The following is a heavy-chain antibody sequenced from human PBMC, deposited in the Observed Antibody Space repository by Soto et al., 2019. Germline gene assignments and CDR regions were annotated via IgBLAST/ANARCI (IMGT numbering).Heavy chain of an antibody. CDR2: SYYSGST. J-gene: IGHJ4*02. Sequence: QVQLQESGPGLVKPSETLSLTCTVSGGSISSYYWSWIRQPPGKGLEWIGYSYYSGSTNYNPSLKRRVTISVDTSKSQGSLKLSSVTAADTAVYYCAGPVISMVRGVEDYWGQGTLVTVSS. V-gene: IGHV4-59*01. D-gene: IGHD3-10*01. CDR1: GGSISSYY. CDR3: AGPVISMVRGVEDY.